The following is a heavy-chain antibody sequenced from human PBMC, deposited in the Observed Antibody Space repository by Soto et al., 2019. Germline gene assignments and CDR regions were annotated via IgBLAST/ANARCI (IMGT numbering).Heavy chain of an antibody. J-gene: IGHJ6*03. CDR3: ARRSDDYYYFDV. Sequence: GESLKISCKGSGYRFASYRIAWVRQMPGKGLEWMGIIDPSDSDIRYSPSFQGQVTISADKSISTAYVQWNSLKASDTAIYYCARRSDDYYYFDVWGKGTTVTVSS. V-gene: IGHV5-51*01. CDR1: GYRFASYR. CDR2: IDPSDSDI.